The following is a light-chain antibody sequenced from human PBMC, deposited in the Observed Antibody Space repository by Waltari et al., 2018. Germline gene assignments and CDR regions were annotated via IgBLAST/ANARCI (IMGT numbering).Light chain of an antibody. CDR2: SNN. CDR3: VAWDDTVNGLV. Sequence: QSVLTQPPSASGTPGQRVTIPCSGSSSNIGRNVVNWHRQVPGAAPTLLIYSNNQRPSGVPDRFSASKSGTSASLAISGLQSDDEADYYCVAWDDTVNGLVFGAGTKLTVL. J-gene: IGLJ2*01. CDR1: SSNIGRNV. V-gene: IGLV1-44*01.